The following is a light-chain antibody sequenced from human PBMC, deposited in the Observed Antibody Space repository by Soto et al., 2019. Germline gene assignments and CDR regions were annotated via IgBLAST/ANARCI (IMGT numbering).Light chain of an antibody. CDR3: QQYGSSQWT. V-gene: IGKV3-20*01. CDR1: QSVSSSY. Sequence: IVLTQSPCTLSLSPGERATLSCRASQSVSSSYLAWYQQKPGQAPRLLIYGASSRATGIPDRLSGSGSGTDFTLTISRLETEDFAVYYCQQYGSSQWTFGQGTKVDIK. CDR2: GAS. J-gene: IGKJ1*01.